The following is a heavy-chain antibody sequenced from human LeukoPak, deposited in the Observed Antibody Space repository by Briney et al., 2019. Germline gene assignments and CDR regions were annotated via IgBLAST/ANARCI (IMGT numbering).Heavy chain of an antibody. V-gene: IGHV4-61*02. CDR2: IYTCGST. D-gene: IGHD3-16*02. Sequence: SETLSLTCTVSGGSISSGSYYWSWIRQPAGKGLEWIGRIYTCGSTNYNPSLKSRVTISVDTSKNQFSLKLSSVTAADTAVYYCARDEILRYYDYVWGSYRYNVYYYWGQGTLVTVSS. CDR1: GGSISSGSYY. CDR3: ARDEILRYYDYVWGSYRYNVYYY. J-gene: IGHJ4*02.